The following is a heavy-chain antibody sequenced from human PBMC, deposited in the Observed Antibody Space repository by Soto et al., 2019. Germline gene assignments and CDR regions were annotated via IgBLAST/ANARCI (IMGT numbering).Heavy chain of an antibody. CDR3: ARAARYCTSASCSSYYYFAMDV. CDR1: QFMFSSYS. D-gene: IGHD2-2*01. J-gene: IGHJ6*02. V-gene: IGHV3-23*01. Sequence: LXLSCAASQFMFSSYSMSWVRQAPGKGLEWVSAISGGSRDSTHYADSVKGRFTVSRDNSKNTLFLQLNSLRADDSAVYYCARAARYCTSASCSSYYYFAMDVWGQGTTVTVSS. CDR2: ISGGSRDST.